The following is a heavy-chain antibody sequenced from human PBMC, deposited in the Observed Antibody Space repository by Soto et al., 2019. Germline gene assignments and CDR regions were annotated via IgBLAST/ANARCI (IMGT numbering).Heavy chain of an antibody. V-gene: IGHV4-34*01. CDR2: INHSGST. CDR3: ARYYYDSSGYYYGWWFDP. Sequence: PSETLSLTCAFYCGSFSGYYWSWIRQPPGKGLEWIGEINHSGSTNYNPSLKSRVTISVDTSKNQFSLKLSSVTAADTAVYYCARYYYDSSGYYYGWWFDPWGQGTLVTVSS. D-gene: IGHD3-22*01. J-gene: IGHJ5*02. CDR1: CGSFSGYY.